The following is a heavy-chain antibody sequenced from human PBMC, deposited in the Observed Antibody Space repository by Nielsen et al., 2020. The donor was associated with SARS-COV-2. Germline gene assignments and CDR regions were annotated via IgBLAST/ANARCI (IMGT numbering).Heavy chain of an antibody. D-gene: IGHD7-27*01. CDR3: AREHWGSRYYGMDV. CDR1: GVSISSGSYY. Sequence: SETLSLTCTVSGVSISSGSYYWTWIRQHPAKGLEWIGYIYYSGSTNYNPSLKSRANISVNTSKNQFSLKLSSVTAADTAVYYCAREHWGSRYYGMDVWGQGTTVTVSS. V-gene: IGHV4-31*03. CDR2: IYYSGST. J-gene: IGHJ6*02.